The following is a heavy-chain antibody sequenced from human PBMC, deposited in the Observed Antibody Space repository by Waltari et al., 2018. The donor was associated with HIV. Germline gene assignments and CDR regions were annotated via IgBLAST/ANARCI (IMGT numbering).Heavy chain of an antibody. CDR2: MSGSGGST. Sequence: EVQLLESGGGLVQPGGSLRLSCAASGFTFSSYAMSWVRQAPGKGLEWISAMSGSGGSTYYADSLKGRFTSTRDNAKDTLYLQMNSLRAEDTAVYYCAKDLELTRDYYYYGMDVWGQGTTVTVSS. D-gene: IGHD3-10*01. CDR3: AKDLELTRDYYYYGMDV. V-gene: IGHV3-23*01. J-gene: IGHJ6*02. CDR1: GFTFSSYA.